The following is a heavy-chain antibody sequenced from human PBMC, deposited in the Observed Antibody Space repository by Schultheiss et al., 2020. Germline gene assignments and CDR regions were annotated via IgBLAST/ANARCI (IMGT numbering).Heavy chain of an antibody. CDR1: GFTFSSYW. CDR2: INTDGSST. Sequence: GGSLRLSCAASGFTFSSYWMHWVRQAPGKGLVWVSRINTDGSSTIYADSVKGRFIISRDNAKNTLYLQMNSLRTEDTALYYCAKDDNGGALGRWGQGTLVTVSS. V-gene: IGHV3-74*01. CDR3: AKDDNGGALGR. D-gene: IGHD1-14*01. J-gene: IGHJ4*02.